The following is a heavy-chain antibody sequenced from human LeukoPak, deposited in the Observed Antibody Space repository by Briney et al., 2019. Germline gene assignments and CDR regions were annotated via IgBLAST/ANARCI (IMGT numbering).Heavy chain of an antibody. J-gene: IGHJ4*02. CDR1: GYTFTSYG. V-gene: IGHV1-18*01. CDR2: VSAYNGNT. CDR3: ARDLKRGYSSGRYSWGAGSSNDY. D-gene: IGHD6-19*01. Sequence: ASVKVSCKASGYTFTSYGISWVRQAPGQGLEWMGWVSAYNGNTNYAQKLQGRVTMTTDTSTSTAYMELRSLRSDDTAVYYCARDLKRGYSSGRYSWGAGSSNDYWGQGTLVTVSS.